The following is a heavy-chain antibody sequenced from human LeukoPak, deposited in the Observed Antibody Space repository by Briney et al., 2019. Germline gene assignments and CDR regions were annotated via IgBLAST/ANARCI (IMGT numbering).Heavy chain of an antibody. J-gene: IGHJ6*04. D-gene: IGHD3-10*01. CDR1: GFTFSSYR. V-gene: IGHV3-74*01. Sequence: GGTLRLSCAVSGFTFSSYRMHLVRYAQGKVLVSLSRINSDGSSTSYADSVKGRFTISRDNAKNTLYLQMNSLRAEDTAVYYCASSYYGSGSYYSYYGMDVWGKGTTVTVSS. CDR3: ASSYYGSGSYYSYYGMDV. CDR2: INSDGSST.